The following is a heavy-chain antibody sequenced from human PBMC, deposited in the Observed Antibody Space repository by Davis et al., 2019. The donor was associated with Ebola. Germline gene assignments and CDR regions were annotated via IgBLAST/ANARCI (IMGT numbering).Heavy chain of an antibody. J-gene: IGHJ5*02. V-gene: IGHV4-34*01. D-gene: IGHD2-21*01. Sequence: PSETLSLTCAVYGGSFSGYYWSWIRQPPGKGLEWIGEINHSGSTNYNPSLKSRVTISVDTSKNQFSLKLSSVTAADTAVYYCARDGDCGGDCWGGFDPWGQGTLVTVSS. CDR3: ARDGDCGGDCWGGFDP. CDR1: GGSFSGYY. CDR2: INHSGST.